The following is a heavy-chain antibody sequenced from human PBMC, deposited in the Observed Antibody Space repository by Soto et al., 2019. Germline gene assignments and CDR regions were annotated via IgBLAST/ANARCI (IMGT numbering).Heavy chain of an antibody. V-gene: IGHV1-8*01. CDR2: MNPNSGNT. D-gene: IGHD3-22*01. Sequence: ASVKVSCKASGYTFTSYDINWVRQATGQGLEWMGWMNPNSGNTGYAQKFQGRVTMTRDTSTSTVYMELSSLRSEDTAVYYCARDNADSSALDYWGQGTLVTVPQ. CDR1: GYTFTSYD. J-gene: IGHJ4*02. CDR3: ARDNADSSALDY.